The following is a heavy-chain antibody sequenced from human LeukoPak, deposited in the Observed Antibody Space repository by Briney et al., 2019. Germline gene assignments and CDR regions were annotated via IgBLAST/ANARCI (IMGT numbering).Heavy chain of an antibody. V-gene: IGHV4-34*01. D-gene: IGHD1-26*01. CDR3: ARDRRSIVGATLHSDY. Sequence: KPSETLSLTCAVYGGSFSGYYWSWIRQPPGKGLEWIGEINHSGSTNYNPSLKSRVTISIDTSKNQFSLKLSSVTAADTAVYYCARDRRSIVGATLHSDYWGQGTLVTVSS. CDR2: INHSGST. J-gene: IGHJ4*02. CDR1: GGSFSGYY.